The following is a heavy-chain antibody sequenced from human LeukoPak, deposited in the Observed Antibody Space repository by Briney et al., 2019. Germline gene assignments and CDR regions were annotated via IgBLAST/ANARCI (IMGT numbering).Heavy chain of an antibody. Sequence: GGSLRLSCAASGFTFSTYSMNWVRQAPGKGLEWVSYISSSSSTIYYADSVKGRFTISRDNAKNSLYLQTNSLRAEDTAVYYCARGSTYYDSSGQVPFDYWGQGTLVTVSS. CDR1: GFTFSTYS. CDR2: ISSSSSTI. V-gene: IGHV3-48*01. CDR3: ARGSTYYDSSGQVPFDY. J-gene: IGHJ4*02. D-gene: IGHD3-22*01.